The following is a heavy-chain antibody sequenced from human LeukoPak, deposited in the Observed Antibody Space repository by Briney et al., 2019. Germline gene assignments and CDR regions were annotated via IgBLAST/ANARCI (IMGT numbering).Heavy chain of an antibody. Sequence: SETLSLTCAVYGGSFSGYYWSWIRQPPGKGLEWTGEINHSGSTNYNPSLKSRVTISVDTSKNQFSLKLSSVTAADTAVYYCARGWNRSGWYVYWGQGTLVTVSS. CDR2: INHSGST. D-gene: IGHD6-19*01. V-gene: IGHV4-34*01. J-gene: IGHJ4*02. CDR1: GGSFSGYY. CDR3: ARGWNRSGWYVY.